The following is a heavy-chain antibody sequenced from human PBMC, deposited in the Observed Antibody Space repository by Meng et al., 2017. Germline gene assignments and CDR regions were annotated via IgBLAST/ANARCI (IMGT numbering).Heavy chain of an antibody. CDR2: INPNSGGT. J-gene: IGHJ4*02. CDR1: GYNFPDYY. Sequence: ASVKVSCKPSGYNFPDYYMHWVRQAPGQGLEWMGWINPNSGGTNYAQKFQGRVTMTRDTSISTAYMELSRLRSDDTAVYYRARGAVANLQDFDYWGQGTLVTVSS. D-gene: IGHD4/OR15-4a*01. CDR3: ARGAVANLQDFDY. V-gene: IGHV1-2*02.